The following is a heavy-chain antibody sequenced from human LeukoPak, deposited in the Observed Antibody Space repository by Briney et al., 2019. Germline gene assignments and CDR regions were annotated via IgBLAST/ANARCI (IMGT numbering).Heavy chain of an antibody. V-gene: IGHV4-34*01. CDR3: ASSSRYSSSSVSYY. J-gene: IGHJ4*02. CDR2: INHSGST. Sequence: SETLSLTCAVYGGSFSGYYWSWIRQPPGKGLEWIGEINHSGSTNYNPSLKSRVTISVDTSKNQFSLKLSSVTAADTAVYYCASSSRYSSSSVSYYWGQGTLVTVSS. CDR1: GGSFSGYY. D-gene: IGHD6-6*01.